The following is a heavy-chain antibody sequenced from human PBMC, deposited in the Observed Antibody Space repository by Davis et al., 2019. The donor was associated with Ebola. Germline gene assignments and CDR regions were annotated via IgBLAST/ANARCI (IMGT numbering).Heavy chain of an antibody. CDR1: GFIVSDKY. CDR3: ARHVNGDFWYFDL. D-gene: IGHD4-17*01. CDR2: IYRDERT. J-gene: IGHJ2*01. Sequence: GESLKISCAASGFIVSDKYMSWVRQAPGKGLEWVSVIYRDERTYYADSVKGRFTVSRDNSENMLYLQMSTLRAEDTAAYYCARHVNGDFWYFDLWGRGTRVTVSS. V-gene: IGHV3-53*01.